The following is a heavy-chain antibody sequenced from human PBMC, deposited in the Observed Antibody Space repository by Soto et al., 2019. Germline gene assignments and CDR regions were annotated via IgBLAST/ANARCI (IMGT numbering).Heavy chain of an antibody. CDR2: IYPGDSDT. CDR3: ARGGWRVPRSPSNAFDI. D-gene: IGHD2-15*01. V-gene: IGHV5-51*01. CDR1: GYSFTSYW. J-gene: IGHJ3*02. Sequence: GESLKISCKGSGYSFTSYWIGWVRQMPGKGLKWMGIIYPGDSDTRYSPSFQGQVTISADKSISTAYLQWSSLKASDTAMYYCARGGWRVPRSPSNAFDIWGQGTMVTVSS.